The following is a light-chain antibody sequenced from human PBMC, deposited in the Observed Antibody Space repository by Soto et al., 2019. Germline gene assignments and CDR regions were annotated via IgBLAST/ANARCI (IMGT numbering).Light chain of an antibody. V-gene: IGLV2-23*01. CDR3: CSYAGSTTVVV. Sequence: QSVLTQPASVSGSPGQSITISCTGTSSDVGSYNLVSWYQQYPGKAPKLMIYEGTKRPSGVSHRFSGSKSGNTASLTISGLQAEDEAHYYCCSYAGSTTVVVFGGGTKLTVL. CDR2: EGT. CDR1: SSDVGSYNL. J-gene: IGLJ2*01.